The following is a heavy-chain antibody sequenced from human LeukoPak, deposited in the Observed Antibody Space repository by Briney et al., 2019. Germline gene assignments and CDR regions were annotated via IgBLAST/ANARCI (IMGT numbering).Heavy chain of an antibody. CDR3: ARDSYQDYYGRFDP. V-gene: IGHV3-33*01. D-gene: IGHD3-10*01. CDR1: GFSFSNHG. J-gene: IGHJ5*02. CDR2: IWDDGNNK. Sequence: GGSLRLSCAASGFSFSNHGMHWVRQAPGKRLEWVAVIWDDGNNKRYANSVNGRFTISRDNSENTLYLQMNGLTAENTAMYYCARDSYQDYYGRFDPWGQGTLVIVSS.